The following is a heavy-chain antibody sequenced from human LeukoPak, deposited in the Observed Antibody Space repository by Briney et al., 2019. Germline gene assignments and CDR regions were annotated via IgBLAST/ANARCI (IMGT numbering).Heavy chain of an antibody. CDR2: IYYSGTT. CDR1: GGSISNSYYY. J-gene: IGHJ5*02. Sequence: SETLSLTCTVSGGSISNSYYYWGWTRQPPGEALEWIGSIYYSGTTNYNPSLKSRVTISVDTSKNQFSLKLSSVTAADTAVYYCYGSGSYYNWFDPWGQGTLVTVSS. CDR3: YGSGSYYNWFDP. V-gene: IGHV4-39*07. D-gene: IGHD3-10*01.